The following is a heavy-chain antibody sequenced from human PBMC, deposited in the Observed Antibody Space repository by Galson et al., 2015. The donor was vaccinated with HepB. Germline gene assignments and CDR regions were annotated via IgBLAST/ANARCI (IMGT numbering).Heavy chain of an antibody. Sequence: SLRLSCAASGFTFSSYGMHWVRQAPGKGLEWVAVIWYDGSNKYYADSVKGRFTISRDNSKNTLYLQMNSLRAEDTAVYYCAKDGYCSGGSCYFYQYYYYGMDVWGQGTTVTVSS. CDR3: AKDGYCSGGSCYFYQYYYYGMDV. CDR2: IWYDGSNK. CDR1: GFTFSSYG. J-gene: IGHJ6*02. V-gene: IGHV3-33*06. D-gene: IGHD2-15*01.